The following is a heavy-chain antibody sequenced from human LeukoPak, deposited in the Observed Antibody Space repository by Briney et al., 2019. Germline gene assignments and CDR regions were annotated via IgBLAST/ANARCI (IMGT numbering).Heavy chain of an antibody. D-gene: IGHD3-10*01. V-gene: IGHV3-23*01. CDR1: GLTFSTYA. J-gene: IGHJ4*02. Sequence: PGGSLRLSCAASGLTFSTYAMSWVRQAPGKGLEWVSAIGGSGGTTYYADSVKGRFTISRDNSKNTLYLQMNSLRAEDTAVYYCAKRPLSLLWFREGPNFDYWGQGTLVTVSS. CDR2: IGGSGGTT. CDR3: AKRPLSLLWFREGPNFDY.